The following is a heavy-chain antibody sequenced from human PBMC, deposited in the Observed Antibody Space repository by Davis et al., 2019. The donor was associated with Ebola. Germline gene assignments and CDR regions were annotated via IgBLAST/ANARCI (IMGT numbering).Heavy chain of an antibody. Sequence: GESLKISCAASGFTFSSYSMSWVRQAPGKGLEWVANIKEDGRERYYVDSVKGRFTISRDNDKKLLYLQLSSPIAEDTAVYYCAKERGILRFLECPSRGYQNYGMDVWGKGTTVTVSS. CDR2: IKEDGRER. CDR1: GFTFSSYS. D-gene: IGHD3-3*01. V-gene: IGHV3-7*01. CDR3: AKERGILRFLECPSRGYQNYGMDV. J-gene: IGHJ6*04.